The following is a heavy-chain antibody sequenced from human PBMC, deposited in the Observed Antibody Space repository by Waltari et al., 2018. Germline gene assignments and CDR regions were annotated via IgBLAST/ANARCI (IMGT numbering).Heavy chain of an antibody. J-gene: IGHJ4*02. CDR2: IIPILSIA. D-gene: IGHD2-15*01. CDR1: GGTFSSYA. Sequence: QVQLVQSGAEVKKPGSSVKVSCKASGGTFSSYAISWVRQDPGQGVEWMGGIIPILSIANSTRKVHGRVTITAVKSTSTAYLELSSLRSEDTAVYYCARVRIVVVVAATRRGYYFDYWGQGTLVTVSS. CDR3: ARVRIVVVVAATRRGYYFDY. V-gene: IGHV1-69*10.